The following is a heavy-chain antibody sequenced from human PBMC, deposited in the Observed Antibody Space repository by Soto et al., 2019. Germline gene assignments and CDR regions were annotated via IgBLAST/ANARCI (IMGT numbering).Heavy chain of an antibody. CDR1: GGSISSSSYY. Sequence: SETLSLTCTVSGGSISSSSYYWGWIRQPPGKGLEWIGSIYYSGSTYYNPSLKSRVTISVDTSKNQFSLKLSSVTAADTAVYYCARQFGVDTATRLYYYYYGMDVWGQGTTVT. J-gene: IGHJ6*02. CDR3: ARQFGVDTATRLYYYYYGMDV. D-gene: IGHD5-18*01. CDR2: IYYSGST. V-gene: IGHV4-39*01.